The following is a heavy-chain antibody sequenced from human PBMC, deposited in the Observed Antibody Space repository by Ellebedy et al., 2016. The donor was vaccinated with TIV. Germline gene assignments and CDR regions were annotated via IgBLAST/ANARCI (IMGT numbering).Heavy chain of an antibody. CDR2: IDHRGTT. Sequence: MPSETLSLTCAVYGGSFTSYYWSCIRQSPGKGLEWFGEIDHRGTTTYNPSLESRVIISVDTSKNQFSLKVRSVTAADTGIYYCARSGTYARTSLFDYWGQGNLVTVSS. CDR3: ARSGTYARTSLFDY. V-gene: IGHV4-34*01. J-gene: IGHJ4*02. D-gene: IGHD1-26*01. CDR1: GGSFTSYY.